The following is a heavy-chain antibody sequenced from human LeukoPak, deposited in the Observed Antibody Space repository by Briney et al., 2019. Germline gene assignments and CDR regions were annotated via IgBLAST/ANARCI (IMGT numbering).Heavy chain of an antibody. V-gene: IGHV3-23*01. D-gene: IGHD3-16*02. CDR3: AKGGPFRMITFGGVIAPDY. CDR1: GFTFSSNA. J-gene: IGHJ4*02. CDR2: ISGSDGSSDGST. Sequence: GGSLRLSCAASGFTFSSNAMSWVRQAPGKGLEWVSSISGSDGSSDGSTYYADSVKGRFTIPRDNSKNTLYLQMNSLRAEDTAVYYCAKGGPFRMITFGGVIAPDYWGQGTLVTVSS.